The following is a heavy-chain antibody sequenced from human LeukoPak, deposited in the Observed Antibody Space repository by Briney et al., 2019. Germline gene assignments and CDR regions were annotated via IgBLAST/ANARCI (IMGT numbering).Heavy chain of an antibody. CDR1: DGSVTSTNW. J-gene: IGHJ4*02. CDR2: VHLDGRT. V-gene: IGHV4-4*02. Sequence: SETLSLTCDVSDGSVTSTNWWTRVRQPRGKGLEWIGEVHLDGRTNYNPSLKSRLIMSVDLPENHISLKLTSVTAADTAVYYCAREGGFYRPLDYSGQGTLVTVSS. D-gene: IGHD3-3*01. CDR3: AREGGFYRPLDY.